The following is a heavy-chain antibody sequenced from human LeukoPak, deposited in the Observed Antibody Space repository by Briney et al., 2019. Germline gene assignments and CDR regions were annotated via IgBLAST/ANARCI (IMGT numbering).Heavy chain of an antibody. Sequence: SVKVSCKASGGTFSSYTLSWVRQAPGQGLEWMGRIIPILGIANYAQKFQGRVTSTADKSTSTAYMELSSLRCEDTAVYYCARGLCSSTSCYLSWFDPWGQGTLVTVSS. V-gene: IGHV1-69*02. CDR1: GGTFSSYT. D-gene: IGHD2-2*01. CDR2: IIPILGIA. J-gene: IGHJ5*02. CDR3: ARGLCSSTSCYLSWFDP.